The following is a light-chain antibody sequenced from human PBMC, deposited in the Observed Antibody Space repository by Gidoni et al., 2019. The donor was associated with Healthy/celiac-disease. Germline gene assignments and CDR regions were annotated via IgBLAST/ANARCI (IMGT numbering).Light chain of an antibody. V-gene: IGKV3-20*01. CDR1: QSVSSSY. Sequence: EIVLTQSPGTLSLSPGERATLSCRASQSVSSSYLAWYQQKPGQAPRLLIYGASSRATDIPDRFSGSGSGTDFTLTISRLEPEDFAVYYCQQYGSSPYTFGQXTKLEIK. CDR2: GAS. CDR3: QQYGSSPYT. J-gene: IGKJ2*01.